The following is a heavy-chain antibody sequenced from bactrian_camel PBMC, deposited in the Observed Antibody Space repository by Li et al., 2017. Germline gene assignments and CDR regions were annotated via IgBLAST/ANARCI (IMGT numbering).Heavy chain of an antibody. CDR3: TRGSWTYFS. J-gene: IGHJ6*01. CDR1: GFTFSSYA. Sequence: DVQLVESGGGLVQPGGSLRLSCAASGFTFSSYAMNWVRQAPGKGFEWVSSINKAGDTTYYVDSVKGRYTISRDNPTNTVYLQLDSLKTEDTALYFCTRGSWTYFSWGQGTQVTVS. CDR2: INKAGDTT. D-gene: IGHD6*01. V-gene: IGHV3S40*01.